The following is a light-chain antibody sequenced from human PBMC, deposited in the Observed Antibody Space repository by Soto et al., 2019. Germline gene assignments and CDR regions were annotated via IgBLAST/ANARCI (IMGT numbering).Light chain of an antibody. CDR3: QQSYGIPPT. V-gene: IGKV1-39*01. CDR1: QSIRTQ. J-gene: IGKJ1*01. CDR2: AAS. Sequence: DIQMTQSPSSLSASVGDRVTITCRASQSIRTQLNWYQQKPGKAPKLLIYAASTLQSGVPSRLSGSESETEFTLTISSLQPEDFETYFCQQSYGIPPTFGQGTKVEVK.